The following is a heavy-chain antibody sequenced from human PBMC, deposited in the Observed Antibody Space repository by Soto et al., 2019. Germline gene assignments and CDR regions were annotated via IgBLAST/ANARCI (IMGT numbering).Heavy chain of an antibody. V-gene: IGHV1-2*04. CDR3: ARARTYYYGSGSYYNLLDAFDI. CDR2: INPNSGGT. Sequence: ASVKVSCKASGYTFTGYYMHWVRQAPGQGLEWMGWINPNSGGTNYAQKFQGWVTMTRDTSISTAYMELSRLRSDDTAVYYCARARTYYYGSGSYYNLLDAFDIWGQGTMVTV. CDR1: GYTFTGYY. J-gene: IGHJ3*02. D-gene: IGHD3-10*01.